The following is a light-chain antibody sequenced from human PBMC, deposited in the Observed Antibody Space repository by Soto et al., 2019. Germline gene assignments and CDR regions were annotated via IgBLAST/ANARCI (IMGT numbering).Light chain of an antibody. V-gene: IGKV1-17*01. J-gene: IGKJ1*01. CDR2: AAS. CDR1: QGIRND. CDR3: LLHKSYVWT. Sequence: DIQMTHSPSSVSASVLDRATITCRASQGIRNDLSWYQQKPGKAPKRLIYAASSLQGGVPSRFSGSGSGTEFTLTITSLQPEDFATYYCLLHKSYVWTFGQGTKVDI.